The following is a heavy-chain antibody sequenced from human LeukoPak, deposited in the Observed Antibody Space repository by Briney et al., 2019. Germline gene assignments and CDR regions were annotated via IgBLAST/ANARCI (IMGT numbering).Heavy chain of an antibody. J-gene: IGHJ4*02. CDR3: ARCLAAAGINS. Sequence: PGGSLRLSCAASGFTFSNHWMHWVRQAPGKGLVWFSRINSDGSSTTYADSVKGRFTISRDNAKSTLYLQMNSLRAEDTAVYSCARCLAAAGINSWGQGTLVTVSS. CDR1: GFTFSNHW. D-gene: IGHD6-13*01. CDR2: INSDGSST. V-gene: IGHV3-74*01.